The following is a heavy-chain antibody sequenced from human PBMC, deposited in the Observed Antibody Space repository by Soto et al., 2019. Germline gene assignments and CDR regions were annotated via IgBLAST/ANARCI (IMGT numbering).Heavy chain of an antibody. D-gene: IGHD1-1*01. CDR2: ISYSGST. J-gene: IGHJ6*03. CDR3: AIDQLRDHMDV. Sequence: QVQLQESGPGLVKPSETLSLTCTVSGDSVSNYYWNWIRRPPGKGLEWIGYISYSGSTNYNPYLKSRVTISVDTSKNQFSLKLTSVTAADTAVYYCAIDQLRDHMDVWGKGTMVTVSS. V-gene: IGHV4-59*02. CDR1: GDSVSNYY.